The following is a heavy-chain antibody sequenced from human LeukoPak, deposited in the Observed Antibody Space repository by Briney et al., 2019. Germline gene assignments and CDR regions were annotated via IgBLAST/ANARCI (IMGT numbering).Heavy chain of an antibody. CDR2: ISWNSGSI. CDR3: AKGGLWELLPFDI. V-gene: IGHV3-9*01. J-gene: IGHJ3*02. CDR1: GFTFDDYA. Sequence: PGGSLRLSCAASGFTFDDYAMHWVRQAPGKGLEWVSGISWNSGSIGYADSVKGRFTISRDNAKNSLYLQMNSLRAEDTALYYCAKGGLWELLPFDIWGQETMVTVSS. D-gene: IGHD1-26*01.